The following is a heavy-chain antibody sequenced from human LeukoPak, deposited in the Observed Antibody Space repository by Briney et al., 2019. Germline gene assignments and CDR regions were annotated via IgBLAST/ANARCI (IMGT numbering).Heavy chain of an antibody. Sequence: GGSLRLACAASGFTFSSYGMHWVRQAPGKGLEWVAVIWYDGSNKYYADSVKGRFTISRDNSKNTLYLQMNSLRAEDTAVYYCARDAGRYFDWLGYWGQGTLVTVSS. V-gene: IGHV3-33*01. CDR3: ARDAGRYFDWLGY. CDR1: GFTFSSYG. CDR2: IWYDGSNK. D-gene: IGHD3-9*01. J-gene: IGHJ4*02.